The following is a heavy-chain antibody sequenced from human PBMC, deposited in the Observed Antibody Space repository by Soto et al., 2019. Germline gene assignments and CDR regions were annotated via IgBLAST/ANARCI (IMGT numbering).Heavy chain of an antibody. CDR2: IDPSGRTT. V-gene: IGHV1-46*01. CDR1: GNTLTNHW. J-gene: IGHJ2*01. D-gene: IGHD3-22*01. CDR3: ARDNYYESSGSKGGYFDL. Sequence: QVQVVQSGAELKKPGASVKVSCKASGNTLTNHWMHWVRQAPGQGLEWMGVIDPSGRTTVYAQKFQDRVTMTRDTSTTTVYMEVNRLRSEDTAVYYCARDNYYESSGSKGGYFDLCGRGTLVTVSS.